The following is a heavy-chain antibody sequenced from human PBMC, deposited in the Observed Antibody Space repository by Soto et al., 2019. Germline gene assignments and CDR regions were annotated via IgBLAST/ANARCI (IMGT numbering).Heavy chain of an antibody. J-gene: IGHJ6*02. D-gene: IGHD3-10*01. Sequence: LRLSCAASGFTFSSYAMSWVRQAPGKGLEWVSAISGSGGSTYYADSVKGRFTISRDNSKNTLYLQMNSLRAEDTAVYYCAKDHYGSGSYFTYYYGMDVWGQGTTVTVPS. CDR3: AKDHYGSGSYFTYYYGMDV. CDR1: GFTFSSYA. CDR2: ISGSGGST. V-gene: IGHV3-23*01.